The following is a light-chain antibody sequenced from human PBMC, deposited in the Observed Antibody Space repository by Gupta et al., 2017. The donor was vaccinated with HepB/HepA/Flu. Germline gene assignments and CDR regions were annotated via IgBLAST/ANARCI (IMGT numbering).Light chain of an antibody. CDR2: GAS. V-gene: IGKV3-20*01. CDR1: QSVSSNF. Sequence: EIVLTPSPGTLSLSPGERVTLSCRASQSVSSNFLAWYQQKPGQAPRLLIDGASSRATDIPDRFSGSGSGTDFTLTISRLEPEDFAVYYCQQDGSSPHTFGGGTKVEIK. J-gene: IGKJ4*01. CDR3: QQDGSSPHT.